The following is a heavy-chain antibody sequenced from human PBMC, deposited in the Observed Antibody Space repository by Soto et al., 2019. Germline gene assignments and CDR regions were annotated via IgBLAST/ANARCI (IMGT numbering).Heavy chain of an antibody. J-gene: IGHJ6*02. CDR2: VYYSGGA. Sequence: SETLSLTCAVSGGSIGSGGYSWSWIRQPPGKGLEWIGNVYYSGGAKYNPSVKRRVSISVDTSKNQFSLNLSSVTAADTAVYYCTRDGDGRMTTNPYYYYGMDVWGPGITVTVSS. CDR1: GGSIGSGGYS. CDR3: TRDGDGRMTTNPYYYYGMDV. V-gene: IGHV4-61*08. D-gene: IGHD2-21*02.